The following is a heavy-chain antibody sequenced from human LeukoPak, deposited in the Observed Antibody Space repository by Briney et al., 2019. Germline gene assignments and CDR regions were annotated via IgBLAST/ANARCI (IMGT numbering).Heavy chain of an antibody. CDR3: ARMLEDGLIDY. V-gene: IGHV4-38-2*01. CDR2: IYHSGST. J-gene: IGHJ4*02. CDR1: GYSISSGYY. Sequence: SETLSLTCAVSGYSISSGYYWGWIRQPPGKGLEWIGSIYHSGSTYYNPSLKSRVTISVDTSKNQFSLKLSCVTAADTAVYYCARMLEDGLIDYWGQGTLVTVSS. D-gene: IGHD1-1*01.